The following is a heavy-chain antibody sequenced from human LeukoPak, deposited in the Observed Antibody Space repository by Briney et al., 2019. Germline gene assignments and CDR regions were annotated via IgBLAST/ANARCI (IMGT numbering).Heavy chain of an antibody. D-gene: IGHD4-17*01. Sequence: PGGSLRLSCAASGFTDSSNSMSWVRQAPGKGLEWVSFIYSGGSTYYADSVKGRFVISRDNSKNTLYLQMNSLRAEDTAVYYCARLSDYYRPIENWGQGTLVTVSS. J-gene: IGHJ4*02. CDR2: IYSGGST. CDR1: GFTDSSNS. CDR3: ARLSDYYRPIEN. V-gene: IGHV3-66*01.